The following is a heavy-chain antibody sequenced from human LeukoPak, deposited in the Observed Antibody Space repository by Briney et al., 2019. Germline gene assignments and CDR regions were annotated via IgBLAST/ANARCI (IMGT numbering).Heavy chain of an antibody. CDR1: GFTFSNYN. D-gene: IGHD3-10*01. CDR3: ARDYAGSPDY. CDR2: INGDGSTT. Sequence: PGGSLRLSCAASGFTFSNYNMNWVRQAPGKGLEWVALINGDGSTTTHADSVKGRFTISRDNAKNTAYLQMNGLRDEDTAVYFCARDYAGSPDYWGQGTLVTVSA. V-gene: IGHV3-74*03. J-gene: IGHJ4*02.